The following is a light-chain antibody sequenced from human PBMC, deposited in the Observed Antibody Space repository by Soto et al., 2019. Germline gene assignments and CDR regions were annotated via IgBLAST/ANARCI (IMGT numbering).Light chain of an antibody. CDR3: SSYTSSSTQVV. Sequence: QSALTQPASVSGSPGQSITISCTGTSSDVGGYNYVSWYQQHPDKAPKLMIYDVSNRPSGVSNRFSGSKSGNTASLTISGLQADHYDDYYCSSYTSSSTQVVFGGGTKLTVL. V-gene: IGLV2-14*03. CDR2: DVS. CDR1: SSDVGGYNY. J-gene: IGLJ3*02.